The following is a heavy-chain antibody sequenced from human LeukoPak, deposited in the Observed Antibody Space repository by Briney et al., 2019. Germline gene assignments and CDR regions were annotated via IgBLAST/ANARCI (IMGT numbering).Heavy chain of an antibody. Sequence: ASVKVSCKASGYTFTSYAMHWVRQAPGQRLEWMGWINAGNGNTKYSQGFQGRVTITRDTSASTAYMELSSLRSEDMAVYYCARAVWGYYDSSGYWEINYFDYWGQGTLVTVSS. V-gene: IGHV1-3*03. CDR1: GYTFTSYA. CDR3: ARAVWGYYDSSGYWEINYFDY. D-gene: IGHD3-22*01. J-gene: IGHJ4*02. CDR2: INAGNGNT.